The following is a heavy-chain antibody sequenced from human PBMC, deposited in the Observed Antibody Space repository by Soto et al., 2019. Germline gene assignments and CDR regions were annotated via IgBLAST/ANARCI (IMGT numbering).Heavy chain of an antibody. J-gene: IGHJ4*02. CDR2: ISGSGGST. Sequence: EVQLLESGGGLVQPGGSLRLSCAASGFTFSSYAMSWVRQAPGKGLEWVSAISGSGGSTYYADSVKGRFTISRDNSKNRLYLQMTSLRAEDTAVYYCAKGLRWFGEFDYWGQGTLVTVSS. CDR1: GFTFSSYA. V-gene: IGHV3-23*01. CDR3: AKGLRWFGEFDY. D-gene: IGHD3-10*01.